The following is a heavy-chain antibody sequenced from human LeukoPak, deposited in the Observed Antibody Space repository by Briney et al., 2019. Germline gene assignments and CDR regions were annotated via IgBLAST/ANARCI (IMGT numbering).Heavy chain of an antibody. V-gene: IGHV3-74*01. D-gene: IGHD3-3*01. CDR1: GFTFSRYW. J-gene: IGHJ6*03. CDR2: IKTDGSRT. CDR3: AKVSGWSGSYFYYYMDV. Sequence: PGGSLRLSCAASGFTFSRYWMHWVRQAPGKGLVWVSRIKTDGSRTNYADSVKGRFTISRDNAKNTLYLQMNSLRAEDTAVYYCAKVSGWSGSYFYYYMDVWGKGTTVTVSS.